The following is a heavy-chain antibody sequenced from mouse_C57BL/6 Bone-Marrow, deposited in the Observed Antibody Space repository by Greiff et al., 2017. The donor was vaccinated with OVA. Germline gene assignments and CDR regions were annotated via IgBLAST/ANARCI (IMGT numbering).Heavy chain of an antibody. CDR3: ARGNFGSSFYAMDQ. Sequence: VQLQQSVAELVRPGASVKLSCTASGFNIKNTYMHWVKQRPEQGLEWIGRIDPANDNTKYAPKFQGKATMTADTSSNTAYLQLSSLSSEDTAVYCCARGNFGSSFYAMDQRGPGTSVPVS. CDR2: IDPANDNT. J-gene: IGHJ4*01. D-gene: IGHD1-1*01. V-gene: IGHV14-3*01. CDR1: GFNIKNTY.